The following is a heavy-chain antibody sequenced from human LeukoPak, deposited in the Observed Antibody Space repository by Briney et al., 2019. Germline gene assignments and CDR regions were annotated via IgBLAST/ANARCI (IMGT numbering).Heavy chain of an antibody. D-gene: IGHD2-15*01. Sequence: PGGSLRLSCAASGFTVSSNYMSWVRQAPGKGLEWVSSISSSSYIYYADSVKGRFTISRDNAKNSLYLQMNSLRAEDTAVYYCARVLPGWYYFDYWGQGTLVTVSS. CDR3: ARVLPGWYYFDY. J-gene: IGHJ4*02. CDR1: GFTVSSNY. CDR2: ISSSSYI. V-gene: IGHV3-69-1*01.